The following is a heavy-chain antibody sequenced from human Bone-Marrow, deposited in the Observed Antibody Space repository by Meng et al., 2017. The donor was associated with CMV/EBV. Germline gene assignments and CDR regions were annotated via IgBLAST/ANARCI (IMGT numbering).Heavy chain of an antibody. CDR3: ASYTGDYYDSSGYTEGY. V-gene: IGHV1-69*10. J-gene: IGHJ1*01. D-gene: IGHD3-22*01. CDR1: GGTFSSYA. CDR2: IIPILGIA. Sequence: SVKVSCKASGGTFSSYAISWVRQAPGQGLEWMGGIIPILGIANYAQKFQGRVTITADKSTSTAYMELSSLRSEDTAVYYCASYTGDYYDSSGYTEGYWGQGTLATVPS.